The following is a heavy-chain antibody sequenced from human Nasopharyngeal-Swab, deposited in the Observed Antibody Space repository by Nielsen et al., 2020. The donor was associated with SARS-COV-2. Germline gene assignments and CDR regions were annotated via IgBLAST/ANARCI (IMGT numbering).Heavy chain of an antibody. J-gene: IGHJ4*02. Sequence: WIRQPPGKGPEWIGYIYYTGSTMYNPSLKGRVTLSVDTSENQFSLRLTSVTAADSAVYYCARQDVSGSYRFMVYWGQGTLVTVSS. CDR2: IYYTGST. CDR3: ARQDVSGSYRFMVY. D-gene: IGHD3-16*02. V-gene: IGHV4-59*08.